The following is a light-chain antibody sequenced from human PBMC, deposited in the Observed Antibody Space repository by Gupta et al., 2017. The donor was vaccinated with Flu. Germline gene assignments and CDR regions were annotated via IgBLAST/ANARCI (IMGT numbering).Light chain of an antibody. J-gene: IGKJ2*01. Sequence: EIVLTQSPGTLSLSPGERTTLSCRASQSVSSDYLAWYQQKPGQAPRLLIYGASSRATGIPDRFSGSGSGTDFTLTISRREPEDFAMYYCQQYGGSPPYTFGQGTKLEIK. CDR1: QSVSSDY. CDR2: GAS. CDR3: QQYGGSPPYT. V-gene: IGKV3-20*01.